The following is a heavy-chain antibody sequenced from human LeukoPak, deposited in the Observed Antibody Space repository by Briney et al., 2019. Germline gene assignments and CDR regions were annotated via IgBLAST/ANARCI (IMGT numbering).Heavy chain of an antibody. D-gene: IGHD5-18*01. J-gene: IGHJ4*02. CDR2: ISWNSGRI. V-gene: IGHV3-9*01. Sequence: GGSLRLSCAASGFTLDDYAMRGVRHAPGKGLEWVSGISWNSGRIIYADSVKGRFTISRDNAKNPLYLQMNRLRAEDTALYYCAKARGYSGGFVYWGQGTLVTVSS. CDR3: AKARGYSGGFVY. CDR1: GFTLDDYA.